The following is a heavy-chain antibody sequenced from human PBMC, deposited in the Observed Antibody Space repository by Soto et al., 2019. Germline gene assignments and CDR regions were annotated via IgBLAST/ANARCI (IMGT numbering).Heavy chain of an antibody. CDR3: ARGHADSSSWYVKY. D-gene: IGHD6-13*01. Sequence: QVQLQESGPGLVKPSQTLSLTCTVSGGSISSGDCYWSWIRQPPGKGLEWIGYIHYSGSTYYNPSLKVRVTISVDTSKNQFSLKLSSVTAADTAVYYCARGHADSSSWYVKYWGQGTLVTVSS. J-gene: IGHJ4*02. CDR1: GGSISSGDCY. CDR2: IHYSGST. V-gene: IGHV4-30-4*01.